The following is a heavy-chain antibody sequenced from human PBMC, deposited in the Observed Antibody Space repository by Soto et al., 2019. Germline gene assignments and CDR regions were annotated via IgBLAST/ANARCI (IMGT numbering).Heavy chain of an antibody. D-gene: IGHD3-3*01. J-gene: IGHJ6*02. CDR2: IYPGDSDT. V-gene: IGHV5-51*01. Sequence: GESLKISCKGSGYSFTSYWIGWVRQMPGKGLEWMGIIYPGDSDTRYSPSFQGQVTISADKSISTAYLQWSSLKASDTAMYYCARSRFLEYYYYYGMDVWGQGTTVTVSS. CDR3: ARSRFLEYYYYYGMDV. CDR1: GYSFTSYW.